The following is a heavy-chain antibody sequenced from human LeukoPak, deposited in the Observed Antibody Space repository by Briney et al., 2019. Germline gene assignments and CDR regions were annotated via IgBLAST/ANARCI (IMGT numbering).Heavy chain of an antibody. J-gene: IGHJ4*02. CDR2: ISGSGGST. D-gene: IGHD2-2*01. CDR1: GFTFSSYA. CDR3: AKVPSVVPALDYFDY. V-gene: IGHV3-23*01. Sequence: PGGSLRLSCAASGFTFSSYAMSWVRQAPGKGLEWVSAISGSGGSTYYADSVKGRFTISRDNSKNTLYLQMNSLRAEDTAVYYCAKVPSVVPALDYFDYWGQGTLVTVSS.